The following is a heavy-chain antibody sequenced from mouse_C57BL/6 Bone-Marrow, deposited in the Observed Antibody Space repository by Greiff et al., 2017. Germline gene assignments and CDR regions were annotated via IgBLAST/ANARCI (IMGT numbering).Heavy chain of an antibody. Sequence: EVQGVESEGGLVQPGSSMKLSCTASGFTFSSYTMSWVRQTPEKRLEWVATISGGGGNTYYPDSVKGRFTISRDNAKNTLYLQMSSLMSEDTALYYCARHNYGSLYAMDYWGQGTSVTVSS. V-gene: IGHV5-9*01. D-gene: IGHD1-1*01. J-gene: IGHJ4*01. CDR1: GFTFSSYT. CDR3: ARHNYGSLYAMDY. CDR2: ISGGGGNT.